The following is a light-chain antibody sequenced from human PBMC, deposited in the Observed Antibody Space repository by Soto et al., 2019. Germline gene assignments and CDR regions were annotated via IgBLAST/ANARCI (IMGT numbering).Light chain of an antibody. Sequence: PVRRATLCCIASDSVGSNFAWYQQKPGQAPRLLIYGASNTATGIPARFSGSGSGAGFTLTISRLEPEDFADYYCQQYGTSPFTFGPGTKVDI. CDR2: GAS. CDR1: DSVGSN. V-gene: IGKV3-20*01. J-gene: IGKJ3*01. CDR3: QQYGTSPFT.